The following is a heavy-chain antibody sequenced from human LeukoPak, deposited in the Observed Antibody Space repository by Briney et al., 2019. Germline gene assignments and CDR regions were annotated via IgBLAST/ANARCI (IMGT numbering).Heavy chain of an antibody. CDR2: IIPIFGTA. J-gene: IGHJ6*02. CDR1: GGTFSSYA. CDR3: ARVSDGSSPLTSYYYYGMDV. D-gene: IGHD6-6*01. Sequence: ASVKVSCKASGGTFSSYAISWVRQAPGQGLEWMGGIIPIFGTANYAQKFQGRVTITADESTSTAYMELSSLRSEDTAVYYCARVSDGSSPLTSYYYYGMDVWGQGTTVTVSS. V-gene: IGHV1-69*13.